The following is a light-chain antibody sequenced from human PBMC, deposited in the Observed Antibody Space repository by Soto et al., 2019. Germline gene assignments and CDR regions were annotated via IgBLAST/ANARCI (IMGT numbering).Light chain of an antibody. CDR2: GAS. Sequence: EIVLTQSPGTLSLSPGERATLSCRASQSVSSSYLAWYQQKPGQAPRLLIYGASSRATGIPDRFSGSGSGTDFTPTISSLEPDDFAVYYCQRYGSSPPWTFGQGTKVAIK. J-gene: IGKJ1*01. V-gene: IGKV3-20*01. CDR1: QSVSSSY. CDR3: QRYGSSPPWT.